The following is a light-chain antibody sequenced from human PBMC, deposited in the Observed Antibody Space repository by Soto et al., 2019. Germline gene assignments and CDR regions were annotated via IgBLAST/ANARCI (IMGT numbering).Light chain of an antibody. CDR1: HSVRSS. CDR2: GAS. CDR3: QQYNKWPWT. J-gene: IGKJ1*01. Sequence: EIVMTQSPSTLSVSPGERATLSCRASHSVRSSLAWYQQKPGQAPRLLIHGASTRATGIPGRFSGSGSGTEFTLTISSLQSEDFAVYYCQQYNKWPWTFGQGTKVDIK. V-gene: IGKV3-15*01.